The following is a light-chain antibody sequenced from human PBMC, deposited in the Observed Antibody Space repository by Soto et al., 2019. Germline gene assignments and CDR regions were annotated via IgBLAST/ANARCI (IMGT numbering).Light chain of an antibody. CDR1: SSDVGGYNY. CDR3: SSFAGNNNLV. CDR2: EVS. Sequence: QSALTQPPSASGSLGQSVTISCTGTSSDVGGYNYVSWYQQHPGKAPKLMISEVSKRPSGVPDRFSVSKSGNTASLTVSGLQAEDEADYYCSSFAGNNNLVFGGGTNLTVL. J-gene: IGLJ2*01. V-gene: IGLV2-8*01.